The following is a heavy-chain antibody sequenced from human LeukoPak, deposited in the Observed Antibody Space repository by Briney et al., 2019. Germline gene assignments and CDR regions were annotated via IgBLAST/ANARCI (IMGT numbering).Heavy chain of an antibody. CDR1: GYTLTELS. V-gene: IGHV1-24*01. CDR2: FDPEDGET. D-gene: IGHD1-26*01. J-gene: IGHJ4*02. CDR3: ATDWWERESRGFDY. Sequence: ASVKVSCKVSGYTLTELSMHWVRQAPGKGLEWMRGFDPEDGETIYAQKFQGRVTMTEDTSTDTAYMELSSLRSEDTAVYYCATDWWERESRGFDYWGQGTLVTVSS.